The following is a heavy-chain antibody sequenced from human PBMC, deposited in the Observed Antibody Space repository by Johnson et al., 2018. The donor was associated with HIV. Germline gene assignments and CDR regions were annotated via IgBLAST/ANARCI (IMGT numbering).Heavy chain of an antibody. CDR1: GFTFSNFG. CDR3: ARMSWAFDAFDI. CDR2: ISYGGTNE. Sequence: QVQLVESGGGVVQPGRSLRLSCAASGFTFSNFGMHWVRQAPGKGLEWVAVISYGGTNEYYADSVKGRFTISRDNSKNPLYLQMNSLRAEDTAVYYCARMSWAFDAFDIWGQGTMVTVSS. D-gene: IGHD1-26*01. J-gene: IGHJ3*02. V-gene: IGHV3-30*03.